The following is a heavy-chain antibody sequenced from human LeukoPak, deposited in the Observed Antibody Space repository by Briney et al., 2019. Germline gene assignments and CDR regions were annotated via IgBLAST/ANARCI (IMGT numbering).Heavy chain of an antibody. CDR3: ARDRLSDYGSGSYYTPLSYYYMDV. CDR2: INWNGGST. D-gene: IGHD3-10*01. V-gene: IGHV3-20*04. J-gene: IGHJ6*03. CDR1: GFTFDDYG. Sequence: PGGSLRLSCVASGFTFDDYGMNWVRQAPGKRLEWISAINWNGGSTRYADSVKGRFTISRDNAKNSLYLQMNSLRAEDTAVYYCARDRLSDYGSGSYYTPLSYYYMDVWGKGTTVTISS.